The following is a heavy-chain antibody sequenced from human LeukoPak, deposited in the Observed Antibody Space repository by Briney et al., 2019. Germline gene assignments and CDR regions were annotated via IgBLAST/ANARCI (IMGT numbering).Heavy chain of an antibody. D-gene: IGHD6-13*01. CDR2: IYTSGST. CDR1: GGSISSGSYY. V-gene: IGHV4-61*02. Sequence: SETLSLTCTVSGGSISSGSYYWSWLRQPAGKGLEWIGRIYTSGSTNYNPSLKSRVTISVYPSKNQFSLKLSSVTAADTAVYYCARVGSSSWYNYYYYYMDVWGKGTTVTVSS. J-gene: IGHJ6*03. CDR3: ARVGSSSWYNYYYYYMDV.